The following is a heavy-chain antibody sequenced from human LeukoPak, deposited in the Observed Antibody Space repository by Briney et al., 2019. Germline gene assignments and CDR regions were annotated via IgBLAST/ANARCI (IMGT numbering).Heavy chain of an antibody. D-gene: IGHD3-3*01. J-gene: IGHJ5*02. CDR1: GFTFSSYA. CDR3: AKGGIGERGSTDA. V-gene: IGHV3-23*01. Sequence: GRSLRLSCVASGFTFSSYAITWVRQAPGKGLEWVSSIGTSGNTYYADSVRGRFTISRENSRNTVYLQMNSLRVEDTATYYCAKGGIGERGSTDAWGQGTLVTVSS. CDR2: IGTSGNT.